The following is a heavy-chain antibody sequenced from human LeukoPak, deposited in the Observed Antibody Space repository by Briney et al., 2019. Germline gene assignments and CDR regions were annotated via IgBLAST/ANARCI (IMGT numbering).Heavy chain of an antibody. Sequence: GESLQISCKGSGYSFSNYWISWVRQMPGKGLEWMGRIDPSDSYTNYSPSFEGHVTISADNSITTASLQWSRLKASDTAIYCCARHQYSYGSSLDYWGQGTLVTVSS. CDR2: IDPSDSYT. V-gene: IGHV5-10-1*01. D-gene: IGHD3-10*01. CDR3: ARHQYSYGSSLDY. J-gene: IGHJ4*02. CDR1: GYSFSNYW.